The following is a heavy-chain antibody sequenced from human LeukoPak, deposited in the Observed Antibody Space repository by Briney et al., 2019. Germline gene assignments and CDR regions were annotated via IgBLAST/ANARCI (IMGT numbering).Heavy chain of an antibody. Sequence: GGSLRLSCAASGFTFSSYSINWVRQAPGKGLEWVSYISSSSSTIYYADSLKGRFTISRDNAKNSLYLQMNSLRAVDTAVYYCARGRGTVTTGYYFDYWGQGTLVTVSS. CDR1: GFTFSSYS. CDR2: ISSSSSTI. CDR3: ARGRGTVTTGYYFDY. V-gene: IGHV3-48*04. J-gene: IGHJ4*02. D-gene: IGHD4-17*01.